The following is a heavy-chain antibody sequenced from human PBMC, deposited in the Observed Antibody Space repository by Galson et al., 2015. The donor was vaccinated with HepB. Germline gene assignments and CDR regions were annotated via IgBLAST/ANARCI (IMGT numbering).Heavy chain of an antibody. J-gene: IGHJ5*02. CDR3: ARGARYCSSTSCYNWFDP. CDR1: GFTFSSYA. CDR2: ISYDGSNK. V-gene: IGHV3-30-3*01. Sequence: SLRLSCAASGFTFSSYAMHWVRQAPGKGLEWVAVISYDGSNKYYADSVKGRFTISRDNSKNTLYLQMNSLRAEDTAVYYCARGARYCSSTSCYNWFDPWGQGTLVTVSS. D-gene: IGHD2-2*01.